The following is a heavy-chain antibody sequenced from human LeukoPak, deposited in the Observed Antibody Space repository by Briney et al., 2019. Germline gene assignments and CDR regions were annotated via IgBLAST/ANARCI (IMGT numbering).Heavy chain of an antibody. Sequence: ASVKVSCKASGGTFSSYAISWVRQAPGQGLEWMGGIIPIFGTANYAQKFQGRVTMTRNTSISTAYMELSSLRSEDTAVYYCARGRSPGDYWGQGTLVTVSS. CDR1: GGTFSSYA. J-gene: IGHJ4*02. CDR3: ARGRSPGDY. V-gene: IGHV1-69*05. CDR2: IIPIFGTA. D-gene: IGHD7-27*01.